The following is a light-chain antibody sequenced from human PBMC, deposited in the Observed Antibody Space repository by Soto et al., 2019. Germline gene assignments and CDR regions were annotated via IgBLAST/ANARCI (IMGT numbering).Light chain of an antibody. V-gene: IGKV3-15*01. Sequence: EIVLTQSPATLSLSPGERATLSCRASQSVSSNYLAWYQQKPGQAPRLHIYGASTRATGIPARFSGSGSGTEFTLTISSLQSEDFAVYYCQQYNNWPPWTFGQGTKVDIK. J-gene: IGKJ1*01. CDR2: GAS. CDR1: QSVSSN. CDR3: QQYNNWPPWT.